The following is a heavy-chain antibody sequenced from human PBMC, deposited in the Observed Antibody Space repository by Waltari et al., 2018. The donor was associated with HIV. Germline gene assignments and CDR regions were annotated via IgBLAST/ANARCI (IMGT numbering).Heavy chain of an antibody. CDR3: ARDSRGSTWSLNWFDP. V-gene: IGHV3-21*02. CDR1: GFIFNTYS. D-gene: IGHD6-6*01. Sequence: EVQLVESGGGPVKPGESLRLSCVTSGFIFNTYSMNWVRQAPGKEPEWGSSISSSGNFKHYADSVKGRFTISRDNAENSLYLQMNGLRAEDTAIYYCARDSRGSTWSLNWFDPWGQGTLVTVSS. J-gene: IGHJ5*02. CDR2: ISSSGNFK.